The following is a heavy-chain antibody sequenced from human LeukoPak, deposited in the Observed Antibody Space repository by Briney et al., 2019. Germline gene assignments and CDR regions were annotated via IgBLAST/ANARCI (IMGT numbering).Heavy chain of an antibody. D-gene: IGHD3-10*01. CDR1: GFTFSTYA. J-gene: IGHJ4*02. CDR2: ISGSDGRA. CDR3: AKGESHPKYYFDY. V-gene: IGHV3-23*01. Sequence: GGSLRLSCAASGFTFSTYAMRWVRQAPGKGLEWVSTISGSDGRAYYADSVRGRFIISRDNSKNTLYLQMNSLRAEDTAVYYCAKGESHPKYYFDYWGQGTLVTVSS.